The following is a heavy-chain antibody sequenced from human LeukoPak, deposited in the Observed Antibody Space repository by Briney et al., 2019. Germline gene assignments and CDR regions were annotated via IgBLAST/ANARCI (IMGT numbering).Heavy chain of an antibody. CDR2: IYYSGST. D-gene: IGHD6-13*01. V-gene: IGHV4-59*01. Sequence: SETLSLTCTVSGGSISSYYWSWIRQPPGKGLEWIGYIYYSGSTNYNPSLKSRVTISVDTSKNQFSLKLSSVTAADTAVYYCARVGPSGDVYSSRRTFDYWDQGTLVTVSS. J-gene: IGHJ4*02. CDR3: ARVGPSGDVYSSRRTFDY. CDR1: GGSISSYY.